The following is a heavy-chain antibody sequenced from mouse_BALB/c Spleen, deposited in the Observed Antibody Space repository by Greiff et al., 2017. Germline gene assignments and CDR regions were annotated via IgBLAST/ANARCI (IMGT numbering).Heavy chain of an antibody. D-gene: IGHD1-2*01. CDR2: IDPANGNT. CDR1: GFNIKDTY. V-gene: IGHV14-3*02. Sequence: EVQLQQSGAELVKPGASVKLSCTASGFNIKDTYMHWVKQRPEQGLEWIGRIDPANGNTKYDPKFQGKATITADTSSNTAYLQLSSLTSEDTAVYYCARSDFHYYGSWFAYWGQGTLVTVSA. CDR3: ARSDFHYYGSWFAY. J-gene: IGHJ3*01.